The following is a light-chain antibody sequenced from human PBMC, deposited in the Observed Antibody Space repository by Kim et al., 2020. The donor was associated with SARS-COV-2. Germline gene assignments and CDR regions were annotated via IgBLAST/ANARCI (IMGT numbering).Light chain of an antibody. V-gene: IGKV1-5*03. J-gene: IGKJ1*01. CDR2: KAS. Sequence: DIQMTQSPSTLSASVGDRVTITCRASQSISSWLAWYQQKAGKAPKLLVYKASTLEGGVPSRFSGSGSGTEFTLTIISLQPDDFATYYCHQYSGSVATFGQGTKVDIK. CDR3: HQYSGSVAT. CDR1: QSISSW.